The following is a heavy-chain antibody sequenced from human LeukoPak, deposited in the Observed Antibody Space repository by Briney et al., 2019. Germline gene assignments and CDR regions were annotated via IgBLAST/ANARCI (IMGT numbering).Heavy chain of an antibody. CDR1: GGSISSSSYY. V-gene: IGHV4-61*02. CDR2: IYTSGST. J-gene: IGHJ4*02. CDR3: ASSSSWYDFDY. Sequence: SETLSLTCTVSGGSISSSSYYWSWIRQPAGKGLEWIGRIYTSGSTNYNPSLKSRVTMSVDTSKNQFSLKLSSVTAADTAVYYCASSSSWYDFDYWGQGTLVTVSS. D-gene: IGHD6-13*01.